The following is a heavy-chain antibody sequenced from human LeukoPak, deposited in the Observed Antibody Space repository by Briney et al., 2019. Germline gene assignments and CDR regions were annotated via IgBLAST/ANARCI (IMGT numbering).Heavy chain of an antibody. J-gene: IGHJ3*02. Sequence: GGSLRLSCAASGFTFSSYEMNWVRQAPGKGLERVSYISSSGSTIYYADSVKGRFTISRDNAKNSLYLQMNSLRAEDTAVYYCARDSYDYVSNGDAFDIWGQGTMVTVSS. CDR2: ISSSGSTI. CDR1: GFTFSSYE. D-gene: IGHD3-16*01. CDR3: ARDSYDYVSNGDAFDI. V-gene: IGHV3-48*03.